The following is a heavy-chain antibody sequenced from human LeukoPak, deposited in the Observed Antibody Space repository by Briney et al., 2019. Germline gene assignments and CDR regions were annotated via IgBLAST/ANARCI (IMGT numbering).Heavy chain of an antibody. V-gene: IGHV4-59*08. CDR1: GGSISSYY. CDR2: IYYSGST. CDR3: ARQTGRMGATTGNHYHYYYGMDV. D-gene: IGHD1-26*01. J-gene: IGHJ6*02. Sequence: PSETLSLTCTVSGGSISSYYWGWIRQPPGKGLEWIGYIYYSGSTSYNPSLKSRVTISVDTSKNQFSLKLSSVTAADTAVYYCARQTGRMGATTGNHYHYYYGMDVWGQGTTVTVSS.